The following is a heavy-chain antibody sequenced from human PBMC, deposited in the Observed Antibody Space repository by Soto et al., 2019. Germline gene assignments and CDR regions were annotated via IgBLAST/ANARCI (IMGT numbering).Heavy chain of an antibody. J-gene: IGHJ6*02. CDR3: TRDHGIVGATDYYGMDV. D-gene: IGHD1-26*01. Sequence: LRLSCTASGFTFGDYAMSWVRQAPGKGLEWVGFIRSKAYGGTTEYAASVKGRFTISRDDSKSIAYLQMNSLKTEDTAVYYCTRDHGIVGATDYYGMDVWGQGTTVTVSS. CDR1: GFTFGDYA. CDR2: IRSKAYGGTT. V-gene: IGHV3-49*04.